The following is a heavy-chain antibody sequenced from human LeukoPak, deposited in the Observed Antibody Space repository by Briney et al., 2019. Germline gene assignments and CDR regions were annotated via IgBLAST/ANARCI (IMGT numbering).Heavy chain of an antibody. V-gene: IGHV4-59*01. CDR1: GGSISSYY. CDR3: ARRRVAGEYFDY. D-gene: IGHD6-19*01. CDR2: IYYSGST. J-gene: IGHJ4*02. Sequence: SETLSLTCTVSGGSISSYYWSWIRQPPGKGLEWIGYIYYSGSTNYNPSLKSRVTISVDTSKNQFSLKLSSVTAADTAVYYCARRRVAGEYFDYWGQGTLVTVSS.